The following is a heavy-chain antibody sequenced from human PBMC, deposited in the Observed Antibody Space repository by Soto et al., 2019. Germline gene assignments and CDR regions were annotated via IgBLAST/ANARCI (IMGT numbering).Heavy chain of an antibody. CDR2: IDPSDSYT. Sequence: GESLKISCKGSGYSFTSYWISWVRQMPGKGLEWMGRIDPSDSYTNYSPSFQGHVTISADKSISTAYLQWSSLKASDTAMYYCATTPLGYCSGGSCYSSAFDYWGQGTLVTVSS. CDR3: ATTPLGYCSGGSCYSSAFDY. CDR1: GYSFTSYW. V-gene: IGHV5-10-1*01. J-gene: IGHJ4*02. D-gene: IGHD2-15*01.